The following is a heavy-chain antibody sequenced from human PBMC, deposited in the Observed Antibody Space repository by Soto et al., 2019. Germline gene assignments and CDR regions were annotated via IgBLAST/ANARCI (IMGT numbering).Heavy chain of an antibody. V-gene: IGHV3-66*01. CDR2: LCSGANT. J-gene: IGHJ4*02. CDR3: AKDRVPNDSSGYYSILTDS. CDR1: GFSASSNY. D-gene: IGHD3-22*01. Sequence: GGSLRLSCAVSGFSASSNYMSWVCQAPGKGLEWVSILCSGANTHNADSVRGTFTISRDNSKNTLYLQTNSLRAEDTVVYYCAKDRVPNDSSGYYSILTDSWGQGTVVTVSS.